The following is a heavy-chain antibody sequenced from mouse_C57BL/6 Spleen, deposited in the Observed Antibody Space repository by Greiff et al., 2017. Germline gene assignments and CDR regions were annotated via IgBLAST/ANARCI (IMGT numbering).Heavy chain of an antibody. CDR2: IHPNSGST. CDR1: GYTFTSYW. J-gene: IGHJ4*01. V-gene: IGHV1-64*01. Sequence: QVQLQQPGAELVKPGASVKLSCKASGYTFTSYWMHWVKQRPGQGLEWIGMIHPNSGSTNYNEKFKSKATLTVDKSSSTAYMQLNSLTSEDSAVYYCARKGLTGAGYYAMDYWGQGTSVTVSS. D-gene: IGHD4-1*01. CDR3: ARKGLTGAGYYAMDY.